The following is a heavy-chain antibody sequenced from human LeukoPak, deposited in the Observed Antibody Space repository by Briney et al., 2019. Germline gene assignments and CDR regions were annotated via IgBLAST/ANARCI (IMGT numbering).Heavy chain of an antibody. Sequence: GGSLRLSCAASGFTFSSYAMGWVRQAPGKGLQRVSGITISGDNTYYADSVKGRFTISRDNSKNTLYLQMNSLRAEDTAIYYCGRDYHLDHWGQGTLVTVSS. D-gene: IGHD1-14*01. V-gene: IGHV3-23*01. J-gene: IGHJ4*02. CDR3: GRDYHLDH. CDR1: GFTFSSYA. CDR2: ITISGDNT.